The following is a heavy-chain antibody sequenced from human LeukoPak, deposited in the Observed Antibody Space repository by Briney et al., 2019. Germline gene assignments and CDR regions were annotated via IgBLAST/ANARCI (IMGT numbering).Heavy chain of an antibody. V-gene: IGHV3-11*06. CDR1: GFTFSDYY. J-gene: IGHJ4*02. CDR3: ARDRLKDAAAGTSFLFVY. Sequence: GGSLRLSCAASGFTFSDYYMSWIRQAPGKGLEWVSYISSSSSYTNYADSVKGRFTISRDNAKDSLYLQMNSLRAEDTAVYYCARDRLKDAAAGTSFLFVYWGQGTLVTVSS. D-gene: IGHD6-13*01. CDR2: ISSSSSYT.